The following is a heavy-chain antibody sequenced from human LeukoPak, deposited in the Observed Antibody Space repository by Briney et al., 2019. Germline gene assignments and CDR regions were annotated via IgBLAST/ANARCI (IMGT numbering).Heavy chain of an antibody. Sequence: GGSLRLSCAASGFTFSSYDMHWVRQAPGKGLEWVSAIGTAGDTYYPGSVKGRFTISRENAKNSLYLQMNSLRAGDTAVYYCARALRYFDWPYAFDIWGQGTMVTVSS. J-gene: IGHJ3*02. CDR3: ARALRYFDWPYAFDI. CDR1: GFTFSSYD. D-gene: IGHD3-9*01. V-gene: IGHV3-13*01. CDR2: IGTAGDT.